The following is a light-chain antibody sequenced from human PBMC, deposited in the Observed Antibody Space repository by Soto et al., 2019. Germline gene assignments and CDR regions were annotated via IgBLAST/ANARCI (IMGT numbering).Light chain of an antibody. CDR1: QSVTSNY. Sequence: EIVLRQSPGTLSLSPEERATLSCRASQSVTSNYLAWYQQKPGQAPRLLIFGASNRATGIPDRFSGSGSGTDFTLTISILEPEDFAVYYCQQYGSSPPYPFGRGTRLEIK. CDR3: QQYGSSPPYP. CDR2: GAS. V-gene: IGKV3-20*01. J-gene: IGKJ5*01.